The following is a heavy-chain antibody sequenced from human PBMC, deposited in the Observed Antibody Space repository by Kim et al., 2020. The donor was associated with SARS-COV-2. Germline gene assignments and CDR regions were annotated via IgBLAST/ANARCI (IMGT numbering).Heavy chain of an antibody. J-gene: IGHJ4*02. V-gene: IGHV1-18*01. CDR2: YNGNT. D-gene: IGHD3-16*01. CDR3: ARGRGEN. Sequence: YNGNTNYAQTIQGRVTMTTDTSTTTAYMELRSLRSDDTAVYYCARGRGENWGQGTLVTVSS.